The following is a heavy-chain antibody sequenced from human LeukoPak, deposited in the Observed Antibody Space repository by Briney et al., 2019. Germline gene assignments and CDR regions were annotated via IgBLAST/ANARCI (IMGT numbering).Heavy chain of an antibody. CDR3: ARDMETAGRAFDS. CDR2: IRTDGGST. D-gene: IGHD2-21*02. V-gene: IGHV3-74*01. CDR1: GFRFSNYW. Sequence: PGGSLRLSCAASGFRFSNYWIYWVRQAPAKGLVWVSRIRTDGGSTAYADFVKGRFTISRDNAKNTVYLQMNSLRADDTAVYYCARDMETAGRAFDSWGQGTLVTVSS. J-gene: IGHJ4*02.